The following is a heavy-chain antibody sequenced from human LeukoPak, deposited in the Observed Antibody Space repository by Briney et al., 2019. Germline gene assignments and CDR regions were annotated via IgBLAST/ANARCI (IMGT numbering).Heavy chain of an antibody. CDR2: IRSKAYGGTT. V-gene: IGHV3-49*04. CDR3: TRVPGSGYYPRLYYYGMDV. D-gene: IGHD3-22*01. CDR1: GFTFGDYA. Sequence: GGSLRLSCTASGFTFGDYAMSWVRQAPGKGLEWVGFIRSKAYGGTTEYAASVKGRFTISRDDSKSIAYLQMNSLKTEDTAVYYCTRVPGSGYYPRLYYYGMDVWGQGTTVTVSS. J-gene: IGHJ6*02.